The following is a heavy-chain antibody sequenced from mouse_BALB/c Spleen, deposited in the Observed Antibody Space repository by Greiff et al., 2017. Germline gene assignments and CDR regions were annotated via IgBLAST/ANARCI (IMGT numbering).Heavy chain of an antibody. D-gene: IGHD2-4*01. J-gene: IGHJ4*01. CDR1: GFNIKDTY. CDR3: AAIYYDYNYAMDY. Sequence: VKVVESGAELVKPGASVKLSCTASGFNIKDTYMHWVKQRPEQGLEWIGRIDPANGNTKYDPKFQGKATITADTSSNTAYLQLSSLTSEDTAVYYCAAIYYDYNYAMDYWGQGTSVTVSS. CDR2: IDPANGNT. V-gene: IGHV14-3*02.